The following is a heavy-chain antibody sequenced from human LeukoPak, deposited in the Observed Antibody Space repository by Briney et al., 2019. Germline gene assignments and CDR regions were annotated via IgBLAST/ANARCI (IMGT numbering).Heavy chain of an antibody. D-gene: IGHD3-3*01. CDR2: IYTSGST. Sequence: SETLSLTCTVSGGSISSGSYYWSWIRQPAGKGLEWIGRIYTSGSTNYNPSLKSRVTISVDTSKNQFSLKLSSVTAADTAVYYCARSLSRYDFWSGYGTGMDVWGQGTTVTVSS. V-gene: IGHV4-61*02. CDR3: ARSLSRYDFWSGYGTGMDV. J-gene: IGHJ6*02. CDR1: GGSISSGSYY.